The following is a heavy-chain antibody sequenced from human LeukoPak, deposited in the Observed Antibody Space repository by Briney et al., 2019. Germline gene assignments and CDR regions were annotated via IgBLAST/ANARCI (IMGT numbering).Heavy chain of an antibody. J-gene: IGHJ4*02. V-gene: IGHV3-23*01. D-gene: IGHD3-9*01. Sequence: GGSLRLSCAASGFTFNSFAMSWVRQAPGKGLEWVSAISGSGGSTYYADSVKGRFTISRDNSKNTLYLQMNSLRAEDTAVYYCANPNQYYDILTGYYYFDYWGQGTLVTVSS. CDR1: GFTFNSFA. CDR3: ANPNQYYDILTGYYYFDY. CDR2: ISGSGGST.